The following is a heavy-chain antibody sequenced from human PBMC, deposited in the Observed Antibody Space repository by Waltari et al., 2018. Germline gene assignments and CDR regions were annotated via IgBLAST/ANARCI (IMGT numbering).Heavy chain of an antibody. Sequence: EVQLVESGGGVVNPGGSLRLSCAASGFTFDDYAMHWVRQAPGQGLEWVFVVNWDGGETDSADSVKGRFTISRDNSKNFLYLQMNSLTAEDTAFYYCAKEATVTRRGVFDIWGQGTKVTVSS. D-gene: IGHD2-21*02. CDR3: AKEATVTRRGVFDI. CDR1: GFTFDDYA. CDR2: VNWDGGET. V-gene: IGHV3-43D*04. J-gene: IGHJ3*02.